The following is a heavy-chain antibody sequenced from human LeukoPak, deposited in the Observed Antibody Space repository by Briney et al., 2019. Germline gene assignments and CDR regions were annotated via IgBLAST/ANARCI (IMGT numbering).Heavy chain of an antibody. D-gene: IGHD3-22*01. CDR1: GGSISSYY. Sequence: SETLSLTCTVSGGSISSYYWSWIRQPPGKGLEWIGYIYYSGSTYYNPSLKSRVTISVDTSKNQFSLKLSSVTAADTAVYYCAGGITMMVDYWGQGTLVTVSS. CDR2: IYYSGST. V-gene: IGHV4-59*12. CDR3: AGGITMMVDY. J-gene: IGHJ4*02.